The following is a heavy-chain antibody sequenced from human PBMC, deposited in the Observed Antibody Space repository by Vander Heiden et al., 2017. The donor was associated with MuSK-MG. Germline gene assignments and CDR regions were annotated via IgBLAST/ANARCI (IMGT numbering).Heavy chain of an antibody. Sequence: QVQLQQWGAGLLKPSETLSLTCAVFGRSFSGYYWSWIRQPPGKGLEWIGEINHSGSTNYNPSLKSRVTISVDTSKNQFPLKLSSVTAADTAVYYCARQGYCSGGSCYYFDYWGQGTLVTVSS. V-gene: IGHV4-34*01. J-gene: IGHJ4*02. CDR1: GRSFSGYY. CDR2: INHSGST. D-gene: IGHD2-15*01. CDR3: ARQGYCSGGSCYYFDY.